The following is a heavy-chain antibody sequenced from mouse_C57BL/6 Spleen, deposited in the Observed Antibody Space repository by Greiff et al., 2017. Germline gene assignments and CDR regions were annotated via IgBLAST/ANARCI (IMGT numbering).Heavy chain of an antibody. Sequence: SGPELVKPGASVKIPCKASGYTFTDYNMDWVKQSHGKSLEWIGDINPNNGGTIYNQKFKGKATLTVDKSSSTAYMELRSLTSEDTAVYYCAREGDGYYVSYWYFDVWGTGTTVTVSS. J-gene: IGHJ1*03. V-gene: IGHV1-18*01. CDR1: GYTFTDYN. CDR2: INPNNGGT. CDR3: AREGDGYYVSYWYFDV. D-gene: IGHD2-3*01.